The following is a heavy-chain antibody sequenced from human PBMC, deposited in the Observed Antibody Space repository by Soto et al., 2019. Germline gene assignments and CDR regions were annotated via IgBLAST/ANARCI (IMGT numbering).Heavy chain of an antibody. Sequence: EVQLLESGGGLVQPGGSLRLSCAASGFTFSSYAMSWVRQAPGKGLEWVSAISGSGGSTYYADSVKGRFTISRDNSKNTMYLQMNSLRAEDTAVYFCAKARVQRYCSGGSCYAEWWFDPWGQGTPVTVSP. J-gene: IGHJ5*02. D-gene: IGHD2-15*01. V-gene: IGHV3-23*01. CDR1: GFTFSSYA. CDR3: AKARVQRYCSGGSCYAEWWFDP. CDR2: ISGSGGST.